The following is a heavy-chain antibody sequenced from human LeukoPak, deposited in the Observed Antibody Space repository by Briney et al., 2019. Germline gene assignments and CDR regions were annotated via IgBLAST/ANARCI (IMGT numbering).Heavy chain of an antibody. Sequence: SETLSLTCTVSGASISSGTYYWSWIRQPPGKGLEWIGYVFHSGSTYYNPSLKSRVTISVDTSKNQFSPKLSSVTAADTAVYYCARQAYCGGNTCYPFDYWGQGTLVTVSS. CDR2: VFHSGST. J-gene: IGHJ4*02. CDR1: GASISSGTYY. D-gene: IGHD2-15*01. V-gene: IGHV4-30-2*01. CDR3: ARQAYCGGNTCYPFDY.